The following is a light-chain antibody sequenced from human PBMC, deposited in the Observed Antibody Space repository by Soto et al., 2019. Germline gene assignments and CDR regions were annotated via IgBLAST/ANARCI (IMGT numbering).Light chain of an antibody. CDR3: LSYADTAYV. J-gene: IGLJ1*01. V-gene: IGLV2-8*01. Sequence: HSALPQPRSASGALGQSGTISCAGTRSDVGGYNYVSWYQQYPGKVPKLMIYEVSERPSGVPDRFSGSKSGNTAFLTVSGLQAADEADYYCLSYADTAYVFGTGTKVTVL. CDR2: EVS. CDR1: RSDVGGYNY.